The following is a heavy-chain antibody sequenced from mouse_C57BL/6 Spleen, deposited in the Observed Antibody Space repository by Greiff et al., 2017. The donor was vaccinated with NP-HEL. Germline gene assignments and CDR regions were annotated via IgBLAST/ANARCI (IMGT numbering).Heavy chain of an antibody. Sequence: QVQLQQSGAELVRPGTSVKVSCKASGYAFTNYLIEWVKQRPGQGLEWIGVINPGSGGTNYNEKFKGKATLTADKSSSTAYMQLSSLTSEDSAVYYCARLGDWRDYAMDYWGQGTSVTVSS. V-gene: IGHV1-54*01. CDR1: GYAFTNYL. J-gene: IGHJ4*01. CDR2: INPGSGGT. CDR3: ARLGDWRDYAMDY.